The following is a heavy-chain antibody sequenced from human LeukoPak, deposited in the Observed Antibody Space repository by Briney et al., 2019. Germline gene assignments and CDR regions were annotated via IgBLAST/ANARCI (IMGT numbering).Heavy chain of an antibody. V-gene: IGHV3-48*03. Sequence: GSLRLSCAASGFTFSSYEMNWVRQAPGKGLEWVSYISSSGSTINFADSVKGRFTISRDNAKNSLFLQMNSLRAEDTAVYYCARETYILGAQPLDYWGQGTLVTVSS. CDR3: ARETYILGAQPLDY. D-gene: IGHD1-26*01. CDR1: GFTFSSYE. CDR2: ISSSGSTI. J-gene: IGHJ4*02.